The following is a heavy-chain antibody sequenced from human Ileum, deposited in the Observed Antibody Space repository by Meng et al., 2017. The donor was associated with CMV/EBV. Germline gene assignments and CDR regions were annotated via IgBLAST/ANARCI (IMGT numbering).Heavy chain of an antibody. CDR3: ARGDGSIHASRLLDY. J-gene: IGHJ4*02. Sequence: GESLKISCAASGFTFSTYWMSWVRQAPGYGLEWVANIRQEGRDKSYVYSVRGRFTISRDNSQTSLYLQINCLRAEDSAVYYCARGDGSIHASRLLDYWGQGTLVTVSS. CDR1: GFTFSTYW. V-gene: IGHV3-7*04. CDR2: IRQEGRDK. D-gene: IGHD2-15*01.